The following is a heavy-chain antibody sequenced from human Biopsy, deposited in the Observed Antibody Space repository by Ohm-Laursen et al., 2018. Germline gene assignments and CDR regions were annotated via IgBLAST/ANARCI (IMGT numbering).Heavy chain of an antibody. Sequence: SDTLSLTCTVSGGSISSYYWNWIRQPAGKGLEWIGRIYTSGSTNFNPSLKSRVTMSIDTSKNQFSLRLSSVTAADTAVYYCARDVYYYDSNAWDYFDFWGQGTLVTVSA. CDR2: IYTSGST. J-gene: IGHJ4*02. CDR3: ARDVYYYDSNAWDYFDF. CDR1: GGSISSYY. V-gene: IGHV4-4*07. D-gene: IGHD3-22*01.